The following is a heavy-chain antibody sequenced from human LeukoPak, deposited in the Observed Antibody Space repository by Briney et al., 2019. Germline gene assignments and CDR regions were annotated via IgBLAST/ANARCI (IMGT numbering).Heavy chain of an antibody. V-gene: IGHV4-39*01. CDR1: GGSISSGSHH. J-gene: IGHJ4*01. D-gene: IGHD5-12*01. Sequence: CETLTISSIVSGGSISSGSHHWGWIRQPPGKGLEWTGSMHYSGITYYNASLTSRVSISVDTSKNQFSLRLTSVTAADTAVYYCARYPYSDRGVSQAFDYWGPGT. CDR3: ARYPYSDRGVSQAFDY. CDR2: MHYSGIT.